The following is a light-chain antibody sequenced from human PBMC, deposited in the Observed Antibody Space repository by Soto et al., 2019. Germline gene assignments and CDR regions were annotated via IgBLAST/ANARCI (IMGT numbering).Light chain of an antibody. CDR3: GTWDSSLSLYV. V-gene: IGLV1-51*01. CDR2: DNN. CDR1: SSNIGNNY. Sequence: QSVLTQPPSVSAAPGQTVTISCSGSSSNIGNNYVSWYQQLPGTAPKLLIYDNNKRPSGIPDRFSGSKSGTSATLGITGLQTGDEADYYCGTWDSSLSLYVFGTGTKVTVL. J-gene: IGLJ1*01.